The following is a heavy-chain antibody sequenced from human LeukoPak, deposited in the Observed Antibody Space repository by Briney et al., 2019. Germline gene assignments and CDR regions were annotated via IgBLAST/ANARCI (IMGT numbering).Heavy chain of an antibody. J-gene: IGHJ4*02. CDR1: GLAFNRFW. V-gene: IGHV3-7*01. Sequence: GGSLTLSCAVSGLAFNRFWMSWVRQAPGKGLEWVATIKHDGSEKYFMDSVKGRFITSRYNVKNSLYLQMNNLRCEDTAFYFCVKPYYFSSGSFNWGQGTLVTVSS. CDR3: VKPYYFSSGSFN. D-gene: IGHD3-10*01. CDR2: IKHDGSEK.